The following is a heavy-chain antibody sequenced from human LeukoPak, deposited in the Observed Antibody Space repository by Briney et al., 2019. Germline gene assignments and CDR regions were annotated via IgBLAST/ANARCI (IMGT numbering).Heavy chain of an antibody. CDR3: AKVSGYSYGYAN. D-gene: IGHD5-18*01. J-gene: IGHJ4*02. V-gene: IGHV3-23*01. CDR2: ISGSGGST. Sequence: TGGSLRLSCAASGFTFSSYAMSWVRQAPGKGLEWVSAISGSGGSTYYADSVKGRFTISRDNSKNTLYLQMNSLRAEDTAVYYCAKVSGYSYGYANWGQGTLVTVSS. CDR1: GFTFSSYA.